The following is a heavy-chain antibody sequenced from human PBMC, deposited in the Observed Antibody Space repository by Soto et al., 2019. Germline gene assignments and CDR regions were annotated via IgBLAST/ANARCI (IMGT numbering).Heavy chain of an antibody. CDR1: GDSITTNNYY. CDR2: IYYSGTT. V-gene: IGHV4-39*01. D-gene: IGHD1-1*01. CDR3: ARWGYSYYYYGMDV. Sequence: PSETLSLTCTVSGDSITTNNYYWGWIRQPPGKGLQWVANIYYSGTTYYNPSLKGRVIISIDTSTNQFSLKLSSVTAADTAVYYCARWGYSYYYYGMDVWGQGTTVTVSS. J-gene: IGHJ6*02.